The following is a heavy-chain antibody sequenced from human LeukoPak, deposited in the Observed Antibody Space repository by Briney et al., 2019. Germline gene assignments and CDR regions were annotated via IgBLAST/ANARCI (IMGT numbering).Heavy chain of an antibody. J-gene: IGHJ4*02. CDR1: GGSIRSGTHY. Sequence: PSQTLSLTCTVSGGSIRSGTHYRSWIRQPPGKGLEWIGYIYYSGSTYYNPSLKSRVTMSVDTSKNQFSLKLSSVTAADTAVYFCVRESGSYYGSGTYLLFDYWGQGTLVTVSS. D-gene: IGHD3-10*01. V-gene: IGHV4-31*03. CDR3: VRESGSYYGSGTYLLFDY. CDR2: IYYSGST.